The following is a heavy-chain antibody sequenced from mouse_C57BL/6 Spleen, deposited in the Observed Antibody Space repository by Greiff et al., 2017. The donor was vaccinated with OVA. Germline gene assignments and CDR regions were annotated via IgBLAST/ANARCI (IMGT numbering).Heavy chain of an antibody. D-gene: IGHD1-1*01. Sequence: VQLKQSGPELVKPGASVKISCKASGYSFTGYYMHWVKQSHGNILDWIGYIYPYNGVSSSNQKFKGKATLTVDKSSSKAYMELRSLTSEDSAVYYCARGDYYYGSSPAWFAYWGQGTLVTVSA. V-gene: IGHV1-31*01. CDR2: IYPYNGVS. CDR1: GYSFTGYY. CDR3: ARGDYYYGSSPAWFAY. J-gene: IGHJ3*01.